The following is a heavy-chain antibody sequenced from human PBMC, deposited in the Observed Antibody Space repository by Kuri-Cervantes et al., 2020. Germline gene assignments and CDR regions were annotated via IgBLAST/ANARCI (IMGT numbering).Heavy chain of an antibody. CDR1: EFTSEDYA. CDR2: ISWKSGSL. V-gene: IGHV3-9*02. J-gene: IGHJ4*02. D-gene: IGHD3-3*01. CDR3: ARDSHTTSTRITIFGVVTY. Sequence: SLKISCAASEFTSEDYAMHWVRQAPGKGLEWVSAISWKSGSLGYADSVKGRFTISRDNAKNSLYLQMNSLRAEDTAVYYCARDSHTTSTRITIFGVVTYWGQGTLVTVSS.